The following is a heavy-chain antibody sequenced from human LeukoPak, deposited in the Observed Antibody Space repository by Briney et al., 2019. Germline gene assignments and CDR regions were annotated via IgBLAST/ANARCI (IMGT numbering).Heavy chain of an antibody. CDR2: IIPIFGTA. CDR1: GYTFTRYG. V-gene: IGHV1-69*13. Sequence: GASVTVSCKASGYTFTRYGISWVRQAPGQGLEWMGGIIPIFGTANYAQKFQGRVTITADESTSTAYMELSSLRSEDTAVYYCARSPPIAYYDFWSGPLDYWGQGTLVTVSS. J-gene: IGHJ4*02. D-gene: IGHD3-3*01. CDR3: ARSPPIAYYDFWSGPLDY.